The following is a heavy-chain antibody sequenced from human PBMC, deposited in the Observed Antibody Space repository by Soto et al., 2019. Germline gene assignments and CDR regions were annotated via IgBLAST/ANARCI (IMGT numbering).Heavy chain of an antibody. CDR2: ISYDGSNK. Sequence: GSLRLSCAASGFTFSSYGMHWVRQAPGKGLEWVAVISYDGSNKYYADSVKGRFTISRDNSKNTLYLQMNSLRAEDTAVYYCAKEAGSSWYGDYWGQGTLVTVSS. CDR3: AKEAGSSWYGDY. D-gene: IGHD6-13*01. J-gene: IGHJ4*02. V-gene: IGHV3-30*18. CDR1: GFTFSSYG.